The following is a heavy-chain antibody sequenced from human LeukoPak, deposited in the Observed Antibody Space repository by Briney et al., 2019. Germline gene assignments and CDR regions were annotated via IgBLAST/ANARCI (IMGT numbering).Heavy chain of an antibody. CDR2: IDPSDSYT. CDR3: AISDSSGYYYYYYGMDV. Sequence: GESLKISCKGSGYSFTSYWISWVRQMPGKGLEWMGRIDPSDSYTNYSPSFQGHVTISADKSISTAYLQWSSLKASDTAMYYCAISDSSGYYYYYYGMDVWGQGTTVTVSS. J-gene: IGHJ6*02. CDR1: GYSFTSYW. D-gene: IGHD3-22*01. V-gene: IGHV5-10-1*01.